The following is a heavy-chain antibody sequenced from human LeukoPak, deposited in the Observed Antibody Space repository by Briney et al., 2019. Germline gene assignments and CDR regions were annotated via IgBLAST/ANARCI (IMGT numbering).Heavy chain of an antibody. CDR3: AKDGGGSGYN. V-gene: IGHV3-30*18. CDR2: ISYDGSNK. CDR1: GFTFSRYG. J-gene: IGHJ4*02. Sequence: GRSLRLSCAASGFTFSRYGMHWVRQAPGKGREWVAVISYDGSNKYYADSVKGRFTIYRDNSKDTLYLQMNSLRAEDTAVYYCAKDGGGSGYNWGQGTLVTVSS. D-gene: IGHD3-22*01.